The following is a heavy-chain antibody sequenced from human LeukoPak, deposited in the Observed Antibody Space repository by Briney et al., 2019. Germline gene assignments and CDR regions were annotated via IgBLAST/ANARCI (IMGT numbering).Heavy chain of an antibody. CDR3: ARGRYGPRLGN. J-gene: IGHJ4*02. CDR2: INNSGST. CDR1: GVSFSDSY. Sequence: PSETLSLTCAVYGVSFSDSYWSWIRQSPEKGLEWIGEINNSGSTSYNPSLNSRVIMSVDRSKNQFSLRLTPVTAADTAVYYCARGRYGPRLGNWGQGTLVTVSS. V-gene: IGHV4-34*01. D-gene: IGHD3-16*01.